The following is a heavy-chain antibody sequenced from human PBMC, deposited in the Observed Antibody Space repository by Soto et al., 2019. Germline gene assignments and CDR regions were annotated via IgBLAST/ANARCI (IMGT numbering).Heavy chain of an antibody. CDR2: IFWNDDK. CDR3: AHRQTFNWFDP. Sequence: QITLKESGPTLVKPTQTLTLTCTFSGFSLSTSGVGVGWIRQPPGKALEWLALIFWNDDKRYSPSPNSRLTITKDTSKNQVVLTMTNMDPVDTATYFCAHRQTFNWFDPWGQGTLVTVSS. J-gene: IGHJ5*02. V-gene: IGHV2-5*01. CDR1: GFSLSTSGVG.